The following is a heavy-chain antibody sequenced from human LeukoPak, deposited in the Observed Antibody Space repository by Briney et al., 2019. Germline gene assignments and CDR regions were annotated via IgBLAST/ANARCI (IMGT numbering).Heavy chain of an antibody. CDR2: IYHSGST. CDR1: GGSISSSNW. CDR3: AREKVGATIITLDAFDI. J-gene: IGHJ3*02. Sequence: SGTLSLTCAVSGGSISSSNWWSWIRQPPGKGLEWIGEIYHSGSTNYNPSLKSRVTISVDTSKNQFSLKLSSVTAADTAVYYCAREKVGATIITLDAFDIWGQGTMVTVSS. V-gene: IGHV4-4*02. D-gene: IGHD1-26*01.